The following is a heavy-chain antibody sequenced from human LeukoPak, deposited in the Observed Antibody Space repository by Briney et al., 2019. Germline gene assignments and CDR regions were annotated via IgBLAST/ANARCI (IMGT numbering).Heavy chain of an antibody. CDR1: GYSISSGYY. V-gene: IGHV4-38-2*02. D-gene: IGHD3-22*01. J-gene: IGHJ3*02. CDR3: AAYYYDSSESAFDI. CDR2: IYHSGST. Sequence: SETLSLTCTVSGYSISSGYYWGWIRQPPGKGLEWIGSIYHSGSTYYNPSLKSRVTISVDTSKNQFSLKLSSVTAADTAVYYCAAYYYDSSESAFDIWGQGTMVTVSS.